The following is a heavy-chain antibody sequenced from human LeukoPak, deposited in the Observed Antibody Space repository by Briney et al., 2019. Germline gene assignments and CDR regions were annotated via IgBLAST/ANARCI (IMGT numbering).Heavy chain of an antibody. CDR1: GYTFTSYD. V-gene: IGHV1-8*03. Sequence: GASVEVSCKASGYTFTSYDINWVRQATGQGLEWMGWMNPNSGNTGYAQRFQGRVTITRNTSISTAYMELSSLRSEDTAVYYCARLGYCSSTSCYDYWGQGTLVTVSS. CDR2: MNPNSGNT. CDR3: ARLGYCSSTSCYDY. J-gene: IGHJ4*02. D-gene: IGHD2-2*01.